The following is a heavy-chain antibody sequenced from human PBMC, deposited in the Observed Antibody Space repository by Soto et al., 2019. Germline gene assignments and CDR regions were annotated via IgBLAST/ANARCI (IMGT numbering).Heavy chain of an antibody. CDR2: ISYDGSNK. Sequence: QVQLVESGGGVVQPGRSLRLSCAASGFTFSSYAMHWVRQAPVKGLEWVAVISYDGSNKYYADSVKGRFTISRDNSKNTLYLQMNSLRAEDTAVYYCARDLDDSSGYYTTADYWCQGTLVTVSS. CDR1: GFTFSSYA. J-gene: IGHJ4*02. V-gene: IGHV3-30-3*01. CDR3: ARDLDDSSGYYTTADY. D-gene: IGHD3-22*01.